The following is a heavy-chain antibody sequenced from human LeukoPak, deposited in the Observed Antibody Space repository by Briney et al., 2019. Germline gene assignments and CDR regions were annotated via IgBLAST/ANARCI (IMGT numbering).Heavy chain of an antibody. J-gene: IGHJ3*02. CDR2: ISYDGSNK. CDR1: GFTFSSYG. D-gene: IGHD3-22*01. CDR3: ARASGYDSSGPRGHDAFDI. Sequence: GGSLRLSCAASGFTFSSYGMHWVRQAPGKWLEWVAVISYDGSNKYYADSVKGRFTISRDNSKNTLYLQMNSLRAEDTAVYYCARASGYDSSGPRGHDAFDIWGQGTMVTVSS. V-gene: IGHV3-30*03.